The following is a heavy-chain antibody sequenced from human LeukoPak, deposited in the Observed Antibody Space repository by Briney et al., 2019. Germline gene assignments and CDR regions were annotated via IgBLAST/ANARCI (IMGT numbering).Heavy chain of an antibody. D-gene: IGHD1-14*01. CDR1: GFTFSCHW. CDR3: TRDRSRAEDD. J-gene: IGHJ4*02. CDR2: INQGGSDK. Sequence: GGSLRLSFAASGFTFSCHWMSWVRQAPGKGLEWVANINQGGSDKYYVDSVKGRFTISRDNANNLLYLQMNSLRGEDTAVYYCTRDRSRAEDDWGQGTLVTVSS. V-gene: IGHV3-7*01.